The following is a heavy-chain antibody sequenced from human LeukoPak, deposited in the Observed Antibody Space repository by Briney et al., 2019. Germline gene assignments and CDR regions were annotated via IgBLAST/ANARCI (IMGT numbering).Heavy chain of an antibody. CDR2: MCSCDDGR. CDR3: AKAPVTSCRGDFCYPFDY. J-gene: IGHJ4*02. V-gene: IGHV3-23*01. CDR1: GFSFRSYA. Sequence: PGGSLRLSCATSGFSFRSYAMSCVRQARGKGLEWVSAMCSCDDGRYYDASVRGRFTISRDTSRSTLYLKMNSLRAEDADVYYCAKAPVTSCRGDFCYPFDYWGQGTLVTVSS. D-gene: IGHD2-15*01.